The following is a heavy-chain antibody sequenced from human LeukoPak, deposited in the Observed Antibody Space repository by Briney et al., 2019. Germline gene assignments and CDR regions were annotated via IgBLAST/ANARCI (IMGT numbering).Heavy chain of an antibody. CDR1: GFTFSSYA. CDR3: AIMHPYYDGSGYWVQ. V-gene: IGHV3-23*01. Sequence: GESLRLSCAASGFTFSSYAMSWVRQAPGKGLEWVSGISTSGGSSSYADSVKGRFTISRDNPRNTLCMQMNSLRAEDTALYYCAIMHPYYDGSGYWVQWGQGTLVTVSS. CDR2: ISTSGGSS. D-gene: IGHD3-22*01. J-gene: IGHJ4*02.